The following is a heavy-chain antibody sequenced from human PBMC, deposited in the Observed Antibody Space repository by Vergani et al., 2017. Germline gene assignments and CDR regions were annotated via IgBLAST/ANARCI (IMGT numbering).Heavy chain of an antibody. CDR2: ISGSGGST. J-gene: IGHJ3*02. V-gene: IGHV3-23*04. D-gene: IGHD3-22*01. CDR3: AVEVYYYDSSGKRAFDI. CDR1: GFTFSSYA. Sequence: VQLVESGGGVVQPGRSLRLSCAASGFTFSSYAISWVRQAPGKGLEWVSAISGSGGSTYYSDSVKGRFTISRDNSKNTLYLQMNSLRAEDTDVYYCAVEVYYYDSSGKRAFDIWGQGTMVTVSS.